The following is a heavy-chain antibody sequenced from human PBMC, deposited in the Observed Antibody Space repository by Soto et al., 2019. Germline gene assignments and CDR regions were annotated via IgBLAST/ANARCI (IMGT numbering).Heavy chain of an antibody. CDR1: GGSISRFY. CDR3: ARETDDYIWGSYRESYYYYMDV. Sequence: SETLSLTCTLSGGSISRFYCSWIRQPPRQGLEWIGYIYYSRSTNYNPSLKSRVTISVDTSKNQFSLKLSSVTAADTAVYYCARETDDYIWGSYRESYYYYMDVWGKGTTVTVSS. V-gene: IGHV4-59*01. J-gene: IGHJ6*03. D-gene: IGHD3-16*02. CDR2: IYYSRST.